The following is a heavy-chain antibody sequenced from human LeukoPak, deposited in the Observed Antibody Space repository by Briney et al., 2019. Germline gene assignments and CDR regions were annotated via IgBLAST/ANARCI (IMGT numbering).Heavy chain of an antibody. CDR2: IKPDGTTK. J-gene: IGHJ4*02. CDR3: AGSIPYGTTRYGRSNY. CDR1: GFPFSSYS. D-gene: IGHD2-21*01. Sequence: GGSLRLSCAASGFPFSSYSMTWVRQAPGKGLEWVANIKPDGTTKFYVDSVKGRFTISRDNALNSLYLQMDSLRAEDTAIYYCAGSIPYGTTRYGRSNYWGQGTLVTVSS. V-gene: IGHV3-7*03.